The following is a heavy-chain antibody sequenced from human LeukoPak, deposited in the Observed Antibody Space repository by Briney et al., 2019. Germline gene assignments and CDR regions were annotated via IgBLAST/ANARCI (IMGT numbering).Heavy chain of an antibody. J-gene: IGHJ4*02. CDR2: ISYDGSNK. D-gene: IGHD2-15*01. CDR3: AGGLGYCSGGSCYTVYFDY. CDR1: GFTFSSYA. Sequence: GGSLRLSCAASGFTFSSYAMHWVRQAPGKGLEWVAVISYDGSNKYYADSVKGRFTISRDNSKNTLYLQMNSLRAEDTAVYYCAGGLGYCSGGSCYTVYFDYWGQGTLVTVSS. V-gene: IGHV3-30*04.